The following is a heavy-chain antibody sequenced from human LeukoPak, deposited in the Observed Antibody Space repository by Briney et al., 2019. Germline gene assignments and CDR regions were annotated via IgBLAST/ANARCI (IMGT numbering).Heavy chain of an antibody. CDR2: FDPEDGEI. V-gene: IGHV1-24*01. CDR3: ATKAGPYYYYGMDV. Sequence: ASVKVSCKVSGYTLTELSMHWVRQAPGKGLERMGGFDPEDGEIIYAQKFQGRVTMTEDTSTDTAYMELSSLRSEDTAVYYCATKAGPYYYYGMDVWGQGTTVTVSS. D-gene: IGHD6-13*01. J-gene: IGHJ6*02. CDR1: GYTLTELS.